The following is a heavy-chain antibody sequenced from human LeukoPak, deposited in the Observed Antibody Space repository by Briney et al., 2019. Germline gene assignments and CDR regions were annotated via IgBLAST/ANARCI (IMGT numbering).Heavy chain of an antibody. V-gene: IGHV4-38-2*02. CDR3: ATMVRGVMWAFDI. CDR1: GYTISSGYY. Sequence: PSETLSLTCTVSGYTISSGYYWGWIRQPPGKGLEWIGSIYYSGSTYYNPSLKSRVTISVDTSKNQFSLKLSSVTAADTAVYYCATMVRGVMWAFDIWGQGTMVTVSS. D-gene: IGHD3-10*01. CDR2: IYYSGST. J-gene: IGHJ3*02.